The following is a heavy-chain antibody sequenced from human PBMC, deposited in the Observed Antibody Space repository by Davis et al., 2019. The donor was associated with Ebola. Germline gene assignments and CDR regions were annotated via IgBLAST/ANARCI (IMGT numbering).Heavy chain of an antibody. D-gene: IGHD3-16*01. J-gene: IGHJ4*02. CDR1: GDSVSGDTVA. Sequence: LRLSCAISGDSVSGDTVAWNWIRQSPSRGLEWLGRTYFRSKWYTDYAPSVTGRITVNPDTSQNQFTLHLNSVTPEDTAVYYCARGGGGPFYFDYWGQGTLVTVSS. V-gene: IGHV6-1*01. CDR3: ARGGGGPFYFDY. CDR2: TYFRSKWYT.